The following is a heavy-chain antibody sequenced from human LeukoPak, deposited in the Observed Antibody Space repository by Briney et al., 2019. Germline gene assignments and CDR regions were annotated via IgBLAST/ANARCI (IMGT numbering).Heavy chain of an antibody. CDR2: IIPIFGTA. Sequence: SVKVSCKASGGAFSNLAISWVRQAPGQGLEWMGGIIPIFGTANYAQKLQGRVTMTTDTSTSTAYMELRSLRSDDTAVYYCARGPYYYDSSGYYGYWGQGTLVTVSS. CDR1: GGAFSNLA. V-gene: IGHV1-69*05. J-gene: IGHJ4*02. CDR3: ARGPYYYDSSGYYGY. D-gene: IGHD3-22*01.